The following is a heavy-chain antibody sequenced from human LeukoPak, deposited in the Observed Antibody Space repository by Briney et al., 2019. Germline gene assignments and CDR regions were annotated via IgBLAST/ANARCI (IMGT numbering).Heavy chain of an antibody. CDR3: AREYYYDSSGYYFDWFDP. Sequence: PGGSLRLSCAASGFTFSSYAMHWVRQAPGKGLEWVAVVSYDGSNKYYADSVKGRFTISRDNSKNTLYLQMNSLRAEDTAVYYCAREYYYDSSGYYFDWFDPWGQGTLVTVSS. J-gene: IGHJ5*02. D-gene: IGHD3-22*01. V-gene: IGHV3-30*04. CDR2: VSYDGSNK. CDR1: GFTFSSYA.